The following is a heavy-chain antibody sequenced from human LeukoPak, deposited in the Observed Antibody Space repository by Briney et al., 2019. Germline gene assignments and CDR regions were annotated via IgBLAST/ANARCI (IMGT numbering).Heavy chain of an antibody. Sequence: GGSLRLSCAASGFTFSSYEMNWVRQAPGKGLKWVSYISSSGSTIYYADSVKGRFTISRDNAKNSLYLQMNSLRAEDTAVYYCARGDTHHVLRYFDWLIDYWGQGTLVTVSS. CDR1: GFTFSSYE. CDR3: ARGDTHHVLRYFDWLIDY. J-gene: IGHJ4*02. V-gene: IGHV3-48*03. D-gene: IGHD3-9*01. CDR2: ISSSGSTI.